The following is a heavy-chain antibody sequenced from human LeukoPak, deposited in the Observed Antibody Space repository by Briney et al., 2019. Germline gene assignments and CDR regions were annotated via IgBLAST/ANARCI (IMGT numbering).Heavy chain of an antibody. CDR2: IKQDGGEK. D-gene: IGHD3-10*01. V-gene: IGHV3-7*01. CDR3: AREWNYYGSGIMDV. J-gene: IGHJ6*04. CDR1: GFAFSSYW. Sequence: QPGGSLRLSCVASGFAFSSYWMSWVRQAPGKGLEWVANIKQDGGEKYYVGSVKGRFTVSRDNAKNSLYLQMNSLRAEDTAVYYCAREWNYYGSGIMDVWGKGTTVTVSS.